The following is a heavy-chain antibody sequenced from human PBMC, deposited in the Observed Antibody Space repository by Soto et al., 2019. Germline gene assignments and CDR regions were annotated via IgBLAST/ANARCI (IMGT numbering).Heavy chain of an antibody. Sequence: QVQLVQSGAEVKKPGSSVKVSCKASGGTFSSYAISWVRQAPGQGLEWMGGIIPIFGTANYAQKFQGRVTITADECTGTAYMVLSSLRSEDTAVYYCASAHTISPPNIVVVVAATYYYYYYGMDVWGQGTTVTVSS. CDR1: GGTFSSYA. CDR3: ASAHTISPPNIVVVVAATYYYYYYGMDV. CDR2: IIPIFGTA. D-gene: IGHD2-15*01. V-gene: IGHV1-69*01. J-gene: IGHJ6*02.